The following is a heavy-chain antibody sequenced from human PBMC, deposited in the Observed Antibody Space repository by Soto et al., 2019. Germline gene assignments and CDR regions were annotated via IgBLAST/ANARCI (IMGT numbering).Heavy chain of an antibody. CDR2: ISYSETN. D-gene: IGHD3-16*01. J-gene: IGHJ4*02. CDR1: GASISNVTFY. CDR3: ACPLGGYFDV. Sequence: SETLSLTCTVSGASISNVTFYWAWIRQPPGKGLEWIATISYSETNYYNPSLQSRLTRYVDKSKNLLSLKLTAVPAADTAVYYCACPLGGYFDVWGQGTLVTVSA. V-gene: IGHV4-39*01.